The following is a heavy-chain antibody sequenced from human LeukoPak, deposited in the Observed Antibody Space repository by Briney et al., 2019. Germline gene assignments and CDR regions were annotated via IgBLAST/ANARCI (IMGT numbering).Heavy chain of an antibody. CDR2: TYYRSKWYN. CDR3: AREHPRGLREQLYYYYYMDV. CDR1: GDSVSSNSAA. V-gene: IGHV6-1*01. D-gene: IGHD5-24*01. J-gene: IGHJ6*03. Sequence: SQTLSLTCAISGDSVSSNSAAWNWIRQSPSRGLEWLGRTYYRSKWYNDYAVSVKSRITINPDTSKNQFSLQLNSVTPEDTAVYYCAREHPRGLREQLYYYYYMDVWGKGTTVTVSS.